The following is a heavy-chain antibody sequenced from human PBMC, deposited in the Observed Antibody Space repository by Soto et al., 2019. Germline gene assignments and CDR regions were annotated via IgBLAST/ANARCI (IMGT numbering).Heavy chain of an antibody. J-gene: IGHJ6*02. CDR3: ASEVVPAAILYQPSYGMDV. Sequence: GGSLRLSCAASGFTFSSYSMNWVRQAPGKGLEWVSSISSSSSYIYYADSVKGRFTISRDNAKNSLYLQMNSLRAEDTAVYYCASEVVPAAILYQPSYGMDVWGQGTTVTVSS. CDR1: GFTFSSYS. V-gene: IGHV3-21*01. D-gene: IGHD2-2*01. CDR2: ISSSSSYI.